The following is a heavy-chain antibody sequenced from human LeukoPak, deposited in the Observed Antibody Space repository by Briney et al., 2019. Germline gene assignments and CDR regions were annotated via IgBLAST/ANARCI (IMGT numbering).Heavy chain of an antibody. D-gene: IGHD4-17*01. Sequence: KPSETLSLTCTVSGGSISSGDYYWSWIRQPPGKGLEWIGYIYYSGSTYYNPSLKSRVTISVDTSKNQFSLKLSSVTAADTAVYYCARVPLAVTSCFDLWGRGTLVTVSS. CDR1: GGSISSGDYY. J-gene: IGHJ2*01. CDR3: ARVPLAVTSCFDL. CDR2: IYYSGST. V-gene: IGHV4-30-4*01.